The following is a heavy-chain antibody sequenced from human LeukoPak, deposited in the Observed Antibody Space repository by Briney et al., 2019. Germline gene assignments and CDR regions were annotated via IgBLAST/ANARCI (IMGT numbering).Heavy chain of an antibody. V-gene: IGHV3-23*01. CDR1: GFPFRNYG. CDR2: ISDNGGST. D-gene: IGHD2-2*01. CDR3: AKAPSSGDCSSTSCYYES. Sequence: QPGGSLRLSCAASGFPFRNYGMSWVRRAPGRGLEWVSAISDNGGSTYYADSVKGRFTIARDNSKNTLYLQMNSLGGDDTAVYHCAKAPSSGDCSSTSCYYESWGQGTLVTVSS. J-gene: IGHJ4*02.